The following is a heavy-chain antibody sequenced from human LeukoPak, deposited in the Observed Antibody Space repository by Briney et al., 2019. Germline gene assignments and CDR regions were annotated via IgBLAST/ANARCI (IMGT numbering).Heavy chain of an antibody. V-gene: IGHV4-61*02. Sequence: SQTLSLTCTVSGGSINSSSYYWSWIRQPAGKGLEWIGRIYTSGSTNYNPSLKSRVTISVDTSKNQFSLKQSSVTAADTAVYYCAREYYYDNSGYYRPYDYYYMDVWGKGTTVTISS. CDR3: AREYYYDNSGYYRPYDYYYMDV. CDR1: GGSINSSSYY. CDR2: IYTSGST. D-gene: IGHD3-22*01. J-gene: IGHJ6*03.